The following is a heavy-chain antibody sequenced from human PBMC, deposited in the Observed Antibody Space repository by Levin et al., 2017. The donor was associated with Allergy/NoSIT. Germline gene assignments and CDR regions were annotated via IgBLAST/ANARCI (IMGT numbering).Heavy chain of an antibody. D-gene: IGHD3-22*01. Sequence: GESLKISCAASGFTFSSYGMHWVRQAPGKGLEWVAVISYDGSNKYYADSVKGRFTISRDNSKNTLYLQMNSLRAEDTAVYYCAKDDSSGYYSSSTIDYWGQGTLVTVSS. CDR1: GFTFSSYG. CDR3: AKDDSSGYYSSSTIDY. J-gene: IGHJ4*02. V-gene: IGHV3-30*18. CDR2: ISYDGSNK.